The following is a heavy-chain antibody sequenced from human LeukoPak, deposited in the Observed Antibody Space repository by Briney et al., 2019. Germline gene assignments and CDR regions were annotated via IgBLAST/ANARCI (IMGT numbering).Heavy chain of an antibody. D-gene: IGHD1-26*01. CDR2: TYYRSKWYN. Sequence: SQTLSLTCAISGDSVSSNSAAWNWIRQSPSRGLEWLGRTYYRSKWYNDYAVSVKSRITINPDTSKYQFSLQLNSVTPEDTAVYYCARGEGWELLWWFDPWGQGTLVTVSS. CDR1: GDSVSSNSAA. CDR3: ARGEGWELLWWFDP. J-gene: IGHJ5*02. V-gene: IGHV6-1*01.